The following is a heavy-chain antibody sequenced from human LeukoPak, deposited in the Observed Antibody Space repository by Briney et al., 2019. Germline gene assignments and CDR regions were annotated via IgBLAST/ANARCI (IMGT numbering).Heavy chain of an antibody. Sequence: PSETLSLTCTVSGGSISSSSYYWGWIRQPRGKGLEWIGSIYYSGSTYYHASLKTRVTISVDTSKNQFSLELSSVTAADTAVYYCARQTFPNDSSGYYLDYWGQGTLVTVSS. J-gene: IGHJ4*02. CDR2: IYYSGST. CDR3: ARQTFPNDSSGYYLDY. CDR1: GGSISSSSYY. D-gene: IGHD3-22*01. V-gene: IGHV4-39*01.